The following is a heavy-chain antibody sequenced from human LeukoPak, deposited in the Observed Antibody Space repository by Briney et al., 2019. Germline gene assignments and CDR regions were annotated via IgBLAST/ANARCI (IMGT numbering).Heavy chain of an antibody. D-gene: IGHD1-26*01. CDR1: GFTFSSYA. CDR2: ISGSGGST. CDR3: AKAPNSGSYYSFDY. Sequence: GGSLRLSCAASGFTFSSYAMSWVRQAPGKGLEWVSAISGSGGSTHYADSVKGRFTISRDNSKNTLYLQMNSLRAEDTAVYYCAKAPNSGSYYSFDYWGQGTLVTVSS. V-gene: IGHV3-23*01. J-gene: IGHJ4*02.